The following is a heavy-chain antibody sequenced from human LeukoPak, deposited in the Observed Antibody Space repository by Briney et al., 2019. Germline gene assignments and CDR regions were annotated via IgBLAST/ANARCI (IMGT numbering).Heavy chain of an antibody. CDR3: ARDYDYYDSSGYY. J-gene: IGHJ4*02. D-gene: IGHD3-22*01. CDR1: GFTFSSYS. V-gene: IGHV3-48*01. Sequence: GGSLRLSCAASGFTFSSYSMNWVRQAPGKGLEWVSYISSSSTIYYADSVKGRFTISRDNAKNSLYLQMNSLRAEDTAVYYCARDYDYYDSSGYYWGQGTLVTVSS. CDR2: ISSSSTI.